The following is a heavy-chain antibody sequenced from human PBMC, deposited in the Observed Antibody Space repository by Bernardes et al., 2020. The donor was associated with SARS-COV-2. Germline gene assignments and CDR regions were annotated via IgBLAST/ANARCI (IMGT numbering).Heavy chain of an antibody. J-gene: IGHJ6*02. Sequence: GGSLRLSCAASGFTFSNAWMNWVRQAPGKGLEWVGRIKSKTDGGTTDYAAPVKGRFTISRDDSKNTLYLQMNSLKTEDTAVYYCARHQQRPTYYDFWSGYPDYYYYGMDVWGQGTTVTVSS. CDR1: GFTFSNAW. CDR2: IKSKTDGGTT. V-gene: IGHV3-15*07. CDR3: ARHQQRPTYYDFWSGYPDYYYYGMDV. D-gene: IGHD3-3*01.